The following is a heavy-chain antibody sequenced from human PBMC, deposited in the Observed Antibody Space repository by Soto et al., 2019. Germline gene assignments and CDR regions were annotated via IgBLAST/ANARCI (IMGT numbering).Heavy chain of an antibody. CDR2: IIPIFGTA. J-gene: IGHJ6*02. CDR3: ANYSSSWYGTNYYGMDV. V-gene: IGHV1-69*13. Sequence: SVKVSCKASGGTFSSYAISWVRQAPGQGLEWMGGIIPIFGTANYAQKFQGRVTITADESTSTAYMELSSLRSEDTAVYYCANYSSSWYGTNYYGMDVWGQGTTVTVS. CDR1: GGTFSSYA. D-gene: IGHD6-13*01.